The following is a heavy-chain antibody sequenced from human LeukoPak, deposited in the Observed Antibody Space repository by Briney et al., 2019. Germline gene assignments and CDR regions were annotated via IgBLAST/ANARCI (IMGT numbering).Heavy chain of an antibody. J-gene: IGHJ4*02. CDR2: IYSTGKN. CDR3: VRRDTGWNYFDY. CDR1: GGSINSHY. D-gene: IGHD6-19*01. V-gene: IGHV4-4*08. Sequence: PSETLSLTCAVSGGSINSHYWGWIRHPPGKGLRWIGDIYSTGKNNYNPSLKSRVTISLDTSKSHLSLNLTSVLAADTAIYYCVRRDTGWNYFDYWGQGILVTVSS.